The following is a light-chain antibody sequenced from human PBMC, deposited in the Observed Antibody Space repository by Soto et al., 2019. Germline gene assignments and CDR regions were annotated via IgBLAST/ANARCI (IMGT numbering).Light chain of an antibody. CDR2: DAS. CDR1: QTISSW. V-gene: IGKV1-5*01. J-gene: IGKJ1*01. Sequence: DIQMTQSPSTLSGSVGDRVTITCRASQTISSWLAWYQQKPGKAPKLLIFDASTLQSGVPSRFSGSGSGTEFTLTISSLQPGDSAIYYCQQYNSYPWTFGLGTKVDIK. CDR3: QQYNSYPWT.